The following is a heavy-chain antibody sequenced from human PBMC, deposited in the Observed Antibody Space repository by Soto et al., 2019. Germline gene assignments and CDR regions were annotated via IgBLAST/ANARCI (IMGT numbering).Heavy chain of an antibody. D-gene: IGHD6-13*01. Sequence: QVQLVQSGAEVKKPGSSVKVSCKASGGTFSSHAISWVRQAPGQGLEWMGGIIPIFGTANYAQKFQGRVTITADESTSTAYMELSSLRSEDTAVYYCARTIAAAGGYYYYGMDVWGQGTTVTVSS. CDR3: ARTIAAAGGYYYYGMDV. V-gene: IGHV1-69*01. J-gene: IGHJ6*02. CDR1: GGTFSSHA. CDR2: IIPIFGTA.